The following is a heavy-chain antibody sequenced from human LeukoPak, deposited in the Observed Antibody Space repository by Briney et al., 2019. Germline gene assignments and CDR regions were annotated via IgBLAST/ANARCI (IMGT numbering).Heavy chain of an antibody. D-gene: IGHD2-15*01. CDR2: ISYDGSNK. J-gene: IGHJ4*02. Sequence: GGSLRLSCAASGFTFSSYAMHWVRQAPGKGLEWVAVISYDGSNKYYADSVKGRFTISRDNSKNTLYLQMNSLRAEDTAVYYCARGSCSGGSCEIDYWGQGTLVTVSS. CDR1: GFTFSSYA. CDR3: ARGSCSGGSCEIDY. V-gene: IGHV3-30-3*01.